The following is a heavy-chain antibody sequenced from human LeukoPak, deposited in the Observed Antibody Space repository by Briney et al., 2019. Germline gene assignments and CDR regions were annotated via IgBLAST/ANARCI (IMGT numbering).Heavy chain of an antibody. CDR1: GDSVSSNSVA. CDR2: TYYRSKWSN. D-gene: IGHD5-12*01. CDR3: ARDKTSGYQPRGVKDV. V-gene: IGHV6-1*01. Sequence: SQTLSLTCAISGDSVSSNSVAWNWLRQSPSRGLEWLGRTYYRSKWSNDYAISVKSRMTITPDTSKNQFSLQLNSVTPEDTAVYYCARDKTSGYQPRGVKDVWGKGTTVTVSS. J-gene: IGHJ6*04.